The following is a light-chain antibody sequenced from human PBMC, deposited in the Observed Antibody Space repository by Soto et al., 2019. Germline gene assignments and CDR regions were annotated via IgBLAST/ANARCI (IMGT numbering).Light chain of an antibody. V-gene: IGLV2-14*01. J-gene: IGLJ1*01. CDR3: CSYAGIYSYV. CDR1: SSDVGGHNY. Sequence: QSALTQPASVSGSPGQSITISCTGPSSDVGGHNYVSWYQQHPGTAPKLLIYEVSNRPSGVSNRFSGTKSGNTATLTISGLQAEDEADYYCCSYAGIYSYVFGTGTKVTVL. CDR2: EVS.